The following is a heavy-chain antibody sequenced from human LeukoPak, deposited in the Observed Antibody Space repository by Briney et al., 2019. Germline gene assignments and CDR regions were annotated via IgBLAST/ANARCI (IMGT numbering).Heavy chain of an antibody. Sequence: GGSLRLSCAASGFTFSDYYMSWIRQAPGKGLEWVSYITCTISYTNYADSVKGRFTIPRDNAKNSLYLEMNSLRAEDTAVYYCARVIGGIRYFDWYNWFDPWGQGTLVTVSS. CDR2: ITCTISYT. D-gene: IGHD3-9*01. CDR1: GFTFSDYY. V-gene: IGHV3-11*05. CDR3: ARVIGGIRYFDWYNWFDP. J-gene: IGHJ5*02.